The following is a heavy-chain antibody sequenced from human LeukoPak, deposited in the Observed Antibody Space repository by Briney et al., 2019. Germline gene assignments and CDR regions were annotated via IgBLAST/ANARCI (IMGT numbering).Heavy chain of an antibody. D-gene: IGHD6-13*01. CDR2: IIPIFGTA. Sequence: VASVKVSCKASGGTFSSYAISWVRQAPGQGLEWMGGIIPIFGTANYAQKFQGRVTMTRNTSISTAYMELSSLRSEDTAVYYCARGHVWRYSSSWYDYWGQGTLVTVSS. V-gene: IGHV1-69*05. CDR3: ARGHVWRYSSSWYDY. CDR1: GGTFSSYA. J-gene: IGHJ4*02.